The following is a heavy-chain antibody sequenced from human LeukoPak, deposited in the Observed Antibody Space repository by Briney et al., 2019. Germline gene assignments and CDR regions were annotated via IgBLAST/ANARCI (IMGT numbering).Heavy chain of an antibody. Sequence: PSQTLSLTCAISGDTVSSNRAAWNWIRQSPSRGLEWLGRAYYRSKWYNDYAPSVKSRITINPDTSKNQFSLQLNSVTPEDTAVYYCARDPITGDRFDYWGQGTLVTVSS. D-gene: IGHD7-27*01. CDR1: GDTVSSNRAA. CDR3: ARDPITGDRFDY. J-gene: IGHJ4*02. V-gene: IGHV6-1*01. CDR2: AYYRSKWYN.